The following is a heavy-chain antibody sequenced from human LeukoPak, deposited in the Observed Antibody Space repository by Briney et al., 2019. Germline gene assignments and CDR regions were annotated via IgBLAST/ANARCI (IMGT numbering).Heavy chain of an antibody. V-gene: IGHV3-7*03. CDR2: IKQDRSEK. J-gene: IGHJ4*02. D-gene: IGHD6-13*01. CDR3: ARDLMGIAYRGAFYY. Sequence: GGSLRLSCAASGFTFSSYEMSWVRQAPGKGLELVANIKQDRSEKYYVDSVKGRFTISRDNAKNSLYLQMNSLRAEDTAVYYCARDLMGIAYRGAFYYWGQGTLVTVSS. CDR1: GFTFSSYE.